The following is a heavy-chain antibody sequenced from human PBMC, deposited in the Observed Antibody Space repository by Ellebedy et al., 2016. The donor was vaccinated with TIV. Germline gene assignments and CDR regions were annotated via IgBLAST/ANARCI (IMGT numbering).Heavy chain of an antibody. CDR1: NGSISSSTNY. D-gene: IGHD4-17*01. CDR2: TYYSGTT. Sequence: MPSETLSLTCTVSNGSISSSTNYWGWIRQSPGMGLEWIGRTYYSGTTFYNPSLKSRVTISFDTSKNQFSLNLSSVTAADTAMYYCARHTLEYYGDQYYFDYWGQGTLVTVSS. V-gene: IGHV4-39*01. J-gene: IGHJ4*02. CDR3: ARHTLEYYGDQYYFDY.